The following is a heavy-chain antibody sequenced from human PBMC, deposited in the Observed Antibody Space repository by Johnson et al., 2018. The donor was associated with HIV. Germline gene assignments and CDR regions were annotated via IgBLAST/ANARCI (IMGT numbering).Heavy chain of an antibody. Sequence: VQLVESGGGVERPGGSLRLSCAASGFTFDDYGMSWVRQAPGQGLEWVSAINWNGGSTGYADSVKGRFTISRDNAKNSLYLQMNSLRVEDTALYYCAKVSSSSTWAHDPFDVWGQGTMVTVSS. CDR2: INWNGGST. J-gene: IGHJ3*01. CDR1: GFTFDDYG. D-gene: IGHD6-6*01. V-gene: IGHV3-20*04. CDR3: AKVSSSSTWAHDPFDV.